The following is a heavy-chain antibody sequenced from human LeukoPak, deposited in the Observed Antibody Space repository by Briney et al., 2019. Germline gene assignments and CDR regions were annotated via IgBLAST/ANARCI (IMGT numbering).Heavy chain of an antibody. CDR2: ISAYNGNT. V-gene: IGHV1-18*01. Sequence: GASVKVSCMASGYTFSSYGITWVRQAPGQGLEWMGWISAYNGNTNYAQKLQGRVTMTTDTSTSTAYMELRSLRSDDTAVYYCARDSQNYYGSGSYYNFISPPDYWGQGTLVTVSS. J-gene: IGHJ4*02. D-gene: IGHD3-10*01. CDR3: ARDSQNYYGSGSYYNFISPPDY. CDR1: GYTFSSYG.